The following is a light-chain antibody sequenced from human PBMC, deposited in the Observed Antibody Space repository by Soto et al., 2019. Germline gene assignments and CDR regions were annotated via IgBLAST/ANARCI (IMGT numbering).Light chain of an antibody. J-gene: IGKJ1*01. V-gene: IGKV3-15*01. CDR1: QNVLSNY. Sequence: EVVLTRSPGTLSLSPGERATLSCWASQNVLSNYLAWYQQKPGQAPRLLIYGASTRATGIPARFSGSGSGTEFTLTISSLQSEDFAVYFCQQYNIWPQTFGQGTKVDIK. CDR3: QQYNIWPQT. CDR2: GAS.